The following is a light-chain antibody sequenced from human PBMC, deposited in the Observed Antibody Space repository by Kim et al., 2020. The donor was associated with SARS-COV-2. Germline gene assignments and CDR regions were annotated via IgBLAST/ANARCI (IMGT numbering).Light chain of an antibody. CDR1: KLGDKY. J-gene: IGLJ1*01. Sequence: VSPGQTASITCSGDKLGDKYTCWYQQKPGQSPVLVIYQDTKRPSGIPERFSGSNSGNTATLTISGTQAMDEADYYCQAWDSSTPYVFGTGTKVTVL. V-gene: IGLV3-1*01. CDR3: QAWDSSTPYV. CDR2: QDT.